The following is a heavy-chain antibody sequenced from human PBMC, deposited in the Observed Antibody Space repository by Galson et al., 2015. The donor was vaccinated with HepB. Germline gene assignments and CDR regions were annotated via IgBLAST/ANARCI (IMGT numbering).Heavy chain of an antibody. V-gene: IGHV6-1*01. CDR1: GDSVSSNSAA. J-gene: IGHJ6*02. CDR2: TYYRSKWYN. D-gene: IGHD3-10*01. CDR3: ARGSGRYAMDV. Sequence: ISGDSVSSNSAAWNWIRHSPSRGLEWLGRTYYRSKWYNDYAVSVKSRIINNPDTSKNQFSLQVRFVTPDDTAVYYCARGSGRYAMDVWGQGTTVTVS.